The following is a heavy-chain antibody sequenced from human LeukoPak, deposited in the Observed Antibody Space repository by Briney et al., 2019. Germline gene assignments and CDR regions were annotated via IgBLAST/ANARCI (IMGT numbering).Heavy chain of an antibody. J-gene: IGHJ4*02. Sequence: LSGGSLKLSCAASGFTFSGSAMHWVRQASGKGLEWVGRIRGKADNYTTAYAASVKGRFTISRDDSKNTAYLQMNSLKTEDTAAYYCRGAYYDRSGPEYYFDYWGQGTLVTVSS. V-gene: IGHV3-73*01. CDR2: IRGKADNYTT. CDR3: RGAYYDRSGPEYYFDY. D-gene: IGHD3-22*01. CDR1: GFTFSGSA.